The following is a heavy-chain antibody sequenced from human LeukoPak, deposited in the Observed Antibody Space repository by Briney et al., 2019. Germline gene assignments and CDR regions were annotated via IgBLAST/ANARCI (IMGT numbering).Heavy chain of an antibody. CDR2: IYYSGST. Sequence: SETLSLTCTVSGGPINSYCWSWIRQPPGKGLEWIGYIYYSGSTNYNPSLKSRVTISVDTSKNQFSLKLSSVTAADTAVYYCARALPQSNNFDYWGQGTLVTVSS. CDR3: ARALPQSNNFDY. J-gene: IGHJ4*02. V-gene: IGHV4-59*01. CDR1: GGPINSYC.